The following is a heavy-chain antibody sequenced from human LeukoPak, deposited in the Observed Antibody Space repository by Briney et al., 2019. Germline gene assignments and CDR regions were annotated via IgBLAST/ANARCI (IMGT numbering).Heavy chain of an antibody. V-gene: IGHV3-30*18. CDR2: ISYDGSNK. J-gene: IGHJ4*02. Sequence: GGSLRPSCAASGLTFSSYGMHWVRQAPGKGLEWVAVISYDGSNKYYADSVKGRFTISRDNSKNTLYLQMNSLRAEDTAVYYCAQDLRGSTSGLGYWGQGTLVTVSS. CDR3: AQDLRGSTSGLGY. CDR1: GLTFSSYG. D-gene: IGHD3-10*01.